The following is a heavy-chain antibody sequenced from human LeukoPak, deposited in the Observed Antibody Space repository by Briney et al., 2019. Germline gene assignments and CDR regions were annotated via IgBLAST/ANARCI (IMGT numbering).Heavy chain of an antibody. J-gene: IGHJ4*02. CDR2: IYYSGST. D-gene: IGHD3-22*01. CDR1: GGSISSSSYY. CDR3: ARDLEITMKYFDY. Sequence: PSETLSLTCTVSGGSISSSSYYWGWIRQPPGKGLEWIGSIYYSGSTYYNPSLKSRVTTSVDTSKNQFSLKLSSVTAADTAVYYCARDLEITMKYFDYWGQGTLVTVSS. V-gene: IGHV4-39*07.